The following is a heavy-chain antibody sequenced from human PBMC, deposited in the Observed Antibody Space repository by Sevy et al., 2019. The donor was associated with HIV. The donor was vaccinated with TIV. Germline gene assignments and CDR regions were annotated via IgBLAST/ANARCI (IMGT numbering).Heavy chain of an antibody. J-gene: IGHJ4*02. CDR2: LKSDVYGGTV. V-gene: IGHV3-49*04. Sequence: GGSLRLSCTASGFTFGDYCMSWVRQAPGKGLEWVAFLKSDVYGGTVDHAASVRGRFVISRDDSKTIAYLQMNDPKTEDTGVYYCTRWKAAQSIFDYWGQGALVTVSS. CDR3: TRWKAAQSIFDY. D-gene: IGHD6-13*01. CDR1: GFTFGDYC.